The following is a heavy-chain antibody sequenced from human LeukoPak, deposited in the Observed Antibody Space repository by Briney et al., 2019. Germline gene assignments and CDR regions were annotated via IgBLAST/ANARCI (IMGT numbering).Heavy chain of an antibody. CDR2: IKQDGSEK. CDR1: GFTFSSYW. Sequence: GGSLRLSCAASGFTFSSYWMSWVRQAPGKGLEWVANIKQDGSEKYYVDSVKGRFTISRDNAENSLYLQMNSLRAEDTAVYYCARVDSSGWYLDYYGMDVWGQGTTVTVSS. J-gene: IGHJ6*02. D-gene: IGHD6-19*01. CDR3: ARVDSSGWYLDYYGMDV. V-gene: IGHV3-7*01.